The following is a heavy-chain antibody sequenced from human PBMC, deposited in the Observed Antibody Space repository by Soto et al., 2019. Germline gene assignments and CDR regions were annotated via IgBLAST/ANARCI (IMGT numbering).Heavy chain of an antibody. CDR1: GFIFSDHY. Sequence: GGSLRLSCTASGFIFSDHYMDWVRQAPGKGLEWVGRTTNKANSYTTQYAASVEGRFTISRDDSKNSLYLQMNSLKIEDTAMYYCARGLYYADLWGTYHYYYFDYWGQGTLVTVSS. D-gene: IGHD3-16*02. CDR3: ARGLYYADLWGTYHYYYFDY. J-gene: IGHJ4*02. CDR2: TTNKANSYTT. V-gene: IGHV3-72*01.